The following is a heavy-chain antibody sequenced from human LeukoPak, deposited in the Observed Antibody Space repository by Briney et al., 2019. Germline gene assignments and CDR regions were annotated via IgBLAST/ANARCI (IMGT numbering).Heavy chain of an antibody. Sequence: GGSLRLSCAASGFTFSRHWMHWVRQAPGKALVWVSLIYGDGSSTAYEDSVKGRFTISRDNAKNTLYLQLNNLRAEDTAVYYCVRDGLGTIPLDDWGQGTLVAVSS. CDR1: GFTFSRHW. V-gene: IGHV3-74*01. J-gene: IGHJ4*02. D-gene: IGHD1-7*01. CDR3: VRDGLGTIPLDD. CDR2: IYGDGSST.